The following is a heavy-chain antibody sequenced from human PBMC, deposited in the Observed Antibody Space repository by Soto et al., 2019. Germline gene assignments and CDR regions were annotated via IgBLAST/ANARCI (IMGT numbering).Heavy chain of an antibody. CDR1: GYTFTSYA. Sequence: QVQLVQSGAEVKKPGASVKVSCKASGYTFTSYAMHWVRQAPGQGLEWMGWINAGNGNTKYSQKFQGRVTITRDTSASTAYMELSSLRSEDTAVYYCAKGKYSSGCYFDYWGQGTLVTVSS. CDR2: INAGNGNT. V-gene: IGHV1-3*01. D-gene: IGHD6-19*01. CDR3: AKGKYSSGCYFDY. J-gene: IGHJ4*02.